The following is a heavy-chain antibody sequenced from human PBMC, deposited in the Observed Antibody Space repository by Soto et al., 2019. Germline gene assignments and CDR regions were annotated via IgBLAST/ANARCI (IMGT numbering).Heavy chain of an antibody. CDR1: GGTFSSYA. CDR3: ARDGVREMATIGYGMDV. Sequence: QVQLVQSGAEVKKPGSSVKVSCKASGGTFSSYAISWVRQAPGQGLKWMGGIIPIFGTANYAQKFQGRVTITADESTSTAYMELSSLRSEDTAVYYCARDGVREMATIGYGMDVWGQGTTVTVSS. CDR2: IIPIFGTA. V-gene: IGHV1-69*01. D-gene: IGHD5-12*01. J-gene: IGHJ6*02.